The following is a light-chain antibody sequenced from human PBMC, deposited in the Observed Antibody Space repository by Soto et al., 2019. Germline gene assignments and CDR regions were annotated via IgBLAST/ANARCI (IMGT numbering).Light chain of an antibody. CDR3: SSYTSDNRDYV. V-gene: IGLV2-14*01. CDR1: SSDVGAYTS. Sequence: QSVLTQPASVSGSPGQSITLSCTGSSSDVGAYTSVSWYQQHPGKAPKLMIYEVSNRTSGVSRRFSGSKSGNTASLTISGLQAEDEAHYYCSSYTSDNRDYVFGTGTKVTVL. CDR2: EVS. J-gene: IGLJ1*01.